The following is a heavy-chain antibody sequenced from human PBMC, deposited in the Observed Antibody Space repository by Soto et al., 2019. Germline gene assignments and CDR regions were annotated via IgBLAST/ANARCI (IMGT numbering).Heavy chain of an antibody. CDR2: ISYDGTNN. J-gene: IGHJ4*02. V-gene: IGHV3-30*18. D-gene: IGHD2-15*01. CDR3: AKEGSPYCSGGSCYLGNME. Sequence: GGSLRLSCAASGFSFSTYGMHWVRQAPGKGLEWVAVISYDGTNNYYADSVKGRFTISRDNSENTLYLQMDSLGAEDTAVYYCAKEGSPYCSGGSCYLGNMEWGQGTLVTVSS. CDR1: GFSFSTYG.